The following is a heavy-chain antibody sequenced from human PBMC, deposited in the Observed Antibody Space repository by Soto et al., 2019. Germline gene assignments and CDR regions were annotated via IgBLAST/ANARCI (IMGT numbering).Heavy chain of an antibody. CDR3: ATWAYQNSSYYMDV. J-gene: IGHJ6*03. CDR2: FDPEDGET. Sequence: ASVKVSCKVSGYTLTELSMHWVRQAPGKGLEWMGGFDPEDGETIYAQKFQGRVTMTEDTSTDTAYMELSSLRSEDTAVYYCATWAYQNSSYYMDVWGKGTTVTVSS. CDR1: GYTLTELS. V-gene: IGHV1-24*01.